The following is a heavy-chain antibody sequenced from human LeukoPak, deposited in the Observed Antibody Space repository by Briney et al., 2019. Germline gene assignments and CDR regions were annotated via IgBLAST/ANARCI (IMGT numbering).Heavy chain of an antibody. CDR1: GGTFSSYA. CDR3: ARQGPKDCSGGSCPDY. Sequence: SVKVSCKASGGTFSSYAISWVRQAPGQGLEWMGRIIPILGITNYAQKFQGRVTITADKSTSTAYMELSSLRSEDTAVYYCARQGPKDCSGGSCPDYWGQGTLVTVSS. CDR2: IIPILGIT. V-gene: IGHV1-69*04. J-gene: IGHJ4*02. D-gene: IGHD2-15*01.